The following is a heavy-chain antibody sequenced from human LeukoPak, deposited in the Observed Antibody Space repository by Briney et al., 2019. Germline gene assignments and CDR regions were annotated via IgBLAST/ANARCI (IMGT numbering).Heavy chain of an antibody. CDR1: GGSFSGYY. J-gene: IGHJ4*02. CDR3: ARADGSYYDYFDY. D-gene: IGHD1-26*01. CDR2: INDSGST. V-gene: IGHV4-34*01. Sequence: SETLSLTCAVYGGSFSGYYWSWIRQPPGKGLEWIGEINDSGSTNYNSSLKSRVTISGDTSKNQFSLKLSSVTAADTAVYYCARADGSYYDYFDYWGQGTLVNVSS.